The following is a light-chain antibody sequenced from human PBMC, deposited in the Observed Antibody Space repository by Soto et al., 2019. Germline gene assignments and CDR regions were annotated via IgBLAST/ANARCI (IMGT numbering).Light chain of an antibody. CDR2: GAS. CDR3: QQSYSTPFT. CDR1: QGIRID. V-gene: IGKV1-39*01. J-gene: IGKJ4*01. Sequence: DIQMTQSPSSLSASVGDRVTITCRASQGIRIDLGWFQQRPGKAPKRLIYGASSLQSGVPSRFSGSGSGTDFTLTISSLQPEDFATYYCQQSYSTPFTFGGGTKVDIK.